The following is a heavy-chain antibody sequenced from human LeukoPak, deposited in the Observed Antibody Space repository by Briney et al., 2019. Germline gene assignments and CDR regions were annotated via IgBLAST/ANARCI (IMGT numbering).Heavy chain of an antibody. D-gene: IGHD5-24*01. CDR3: AKGDGYKYADS. J-gene: IGHJ4*02. CDR2: ISGSGSGT. CDR1: GFIYSNYA. Sequence: GGSLRLSCAASGFIYSNYAMTWVRQAPGKGLEWVSGISGSGSGTYYADSMKGRFTISRDNSKNTLYLQMNSLRVEDTAAYYCAKGDGYKYADSWGQGTLVTVSS. V-gene: IGHV3-23*01.